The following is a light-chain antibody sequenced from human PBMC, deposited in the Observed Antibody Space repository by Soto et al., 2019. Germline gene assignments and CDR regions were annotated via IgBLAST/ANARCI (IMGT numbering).Light chain of an antibody. Sequence: EILMPQSPATLSVSPGERATLSCRASQSVSSNLAWYQQKPGQAPRLLIYGVSTRATDIPSRFSGSGSGTEFTLTISSLQPDDFATYYCQQYNSYSKTFGQGTKVDI. CDR2: GVS. V-gene: IGKV3-15*01. J-gene: IGKJ1*01. CDR1: QSVSSN. CDR3: QQYNSYSKT.